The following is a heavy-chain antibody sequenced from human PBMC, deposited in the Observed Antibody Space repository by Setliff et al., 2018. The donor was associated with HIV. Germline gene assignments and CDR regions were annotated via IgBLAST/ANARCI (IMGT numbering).Heavy chain of an antibody. D-gene: IGHD3-10*01. Sequence: SETLSLTCSVSGDSIFTSTYYWGWIRQPPGKRLEWIGSIYYSGNTYYNPSLKSRVTISVDTSKNQFFLNLSSVTATDSAVYYCARQVSGWDAFDIWGRGTVVTVSS. CDR3: ARQVSGWDAFDI. J-gene: IGHJ3*02. CDR1: GDSIFTSTYY. V-gene: IGHV4-39*01. CDR2: IYYSGNT.